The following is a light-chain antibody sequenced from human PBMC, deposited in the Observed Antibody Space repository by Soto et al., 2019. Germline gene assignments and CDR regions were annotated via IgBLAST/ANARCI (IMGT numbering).Light chain of an antibody. V-gene: IGKV3-15*01. CDR3: QQYNNWPPWA. CDR1: QSVSIN. Sequence: EIVLTQSPGTLSLSPGETATLSCRTSQSVSINLAWYQQKPGQAPRLLIYGASTRATGIPARFSGSGSGTEFTLTISSLQSEDFAVYYCQQYNNWPPWAFGQGTKVDIK. CDR2: GAS. J-gene: IGKJ1*01.